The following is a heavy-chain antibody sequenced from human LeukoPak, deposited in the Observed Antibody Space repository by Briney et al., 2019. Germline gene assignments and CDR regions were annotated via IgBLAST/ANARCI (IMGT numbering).Heavy chain of an antibody. CDR2: ISSSSSTI. D-gene: IGHD2-15*01. J-gene: IGHJ6*02. CDR3: ARDGVVVEQNYYYYYGMDV. Sequence: PGGSLRLACAASGFTFDDYGMSWVRQAPGKGLELVSYISSSSSTIYYADSVKGRFTISRDNAKNSLYLQMNSLRAEDTAVYYCARDGVVVEQNYYYYYGMDVWGQGTTVTVSS. V-gene: IGHV3-48*01. CDR1: GFTFDDYG.